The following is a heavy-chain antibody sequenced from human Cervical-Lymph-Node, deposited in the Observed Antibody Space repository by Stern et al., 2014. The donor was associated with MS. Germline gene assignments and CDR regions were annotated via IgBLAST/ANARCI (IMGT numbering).Heavy chain of an antibody. CDR1: GFTFSNYG. V-gene: IGHV3-33*01. CDR3: VVXXXY. CDR2: IWYDGSSK. J-gene: IGHJ4*02. Sequence: QVQLXXXGGGVVQPGRSLRLSCAASGFTFSNYGMHXVRQXPXKGLEWVAVIWYDGSSKYYADSVKGRFTIFRDNSKNTLYLQMNSLRAEDTAVYYCVVXXXYWGQGTLVTVSX.